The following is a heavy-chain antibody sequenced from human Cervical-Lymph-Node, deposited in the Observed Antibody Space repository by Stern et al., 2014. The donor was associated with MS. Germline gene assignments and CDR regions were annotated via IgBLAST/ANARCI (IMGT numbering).Heavy chain of an antibody. CDR3: AENMDV. CDR2: ISPKNGDT. V-gene: IGHV1-2*02. CDR1: GYTFTDYY. Sequence: QMQLVQSGAEVKKPGASVTVSCKPSGYTFTDYYIHWLRQAPGQGPEWMGRISPKNGDTNYAPRFQGRVTMTRDTSISIVYLEVTRLRFDDTAVYYCAENMDVWGQGTTVTVSS. J-gene: IGHJ6*02.